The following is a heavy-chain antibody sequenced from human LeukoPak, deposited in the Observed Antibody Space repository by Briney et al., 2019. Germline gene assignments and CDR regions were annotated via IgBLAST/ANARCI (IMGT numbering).Heavy chain of an antibody. CDR2: ISGSGGST. J-gene: IGHJ4*02. CDR3: AKERLGSITIFGVAFVY. CDR1: GFTFSSYA. Sequence: GGSLRLSCAASGFTFSSYAMSWVRQAPGKGLEWVSAISGSGGSTYYADSVKGRFTISRDNSKNTLYLQMNSLRAEDTAVYYCAKERLGSITIFGVAFVYWGQGTLVTVSS. D-gene: IGHD3-3*01. V-gene: IGHV3-23*01.